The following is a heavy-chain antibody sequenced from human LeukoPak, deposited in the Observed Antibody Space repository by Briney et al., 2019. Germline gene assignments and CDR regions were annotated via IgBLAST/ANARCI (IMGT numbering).Heavy chain of an antibody. CDR2: IIPIFGTA. Sequence: SVKVSCKASGGTFSSYAISWVRQAPGQGLEWMGGIIPIFGTANYAQKFQGRVTITADESTSTAYIELSSLRSEDTAVYYCARWGRNYYDSSGYHAGFDYWGQGTLVTVSS. CDR3: ARWGRNYYDSSGYHAGFDY. J-gene: IGHJ4*02. D-gene: IGHD3-22*01. CDR1: GGTFSSYA. V-gene: IGHV1-69*13.